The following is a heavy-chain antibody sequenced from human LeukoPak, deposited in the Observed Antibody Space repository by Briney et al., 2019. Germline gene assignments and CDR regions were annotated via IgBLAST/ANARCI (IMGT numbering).Heavy chain of an antibody. D-gene: IGHD2-15*01. J-gene: IGHJ4*02. CDR2: IIPIFGTA. Sequence: SVKVSCKASGGTFSSYAISWVRQAPGQGLEWMGGIIPIFGTANYAQKFQGRVTITADESTSTAYMEVTSLRSEDTAIYYCARDHCTPGTCLGGHWGQGTLVTVSS. CDR1: GGTFSSYA. V-gene: IGHV1-69*13. CDR3: ARDHCTPGTCLGGH.